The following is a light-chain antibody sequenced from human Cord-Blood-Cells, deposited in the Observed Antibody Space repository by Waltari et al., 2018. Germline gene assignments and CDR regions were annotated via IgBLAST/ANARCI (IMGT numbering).Light chain of an antibody. Sequence: QSALTQPRSVSGSPGPSVTISCTGTSSAVGGYNYVSWYQQHPGKAPKLMIYDGSKWPSGVPERFSGSKSGHTASLTISGLRAEDEAHYYCCSYAGSYTNVIGTGTKVTVL. CDR1: SSAVGGYNY. CDR2: DGS. V-gene: IGLV2-11*02. CDR3: CSYAGSYTNV. J-gene: IGLJ1*01.